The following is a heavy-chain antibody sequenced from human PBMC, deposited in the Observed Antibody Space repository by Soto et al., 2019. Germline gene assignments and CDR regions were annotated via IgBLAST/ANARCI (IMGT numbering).Heavy chain of an antibody. CDR1: GYSFTSYW. CDR3: ARARVTGTTPVECAY. CDR2: IYPGDSDT. D-gene: IGHD1-20*01. J-gene: IGHJ4*02. V-gene: IGHV5-51*01. Sequence: GESLKISCKGSGYSFTSYWIGWVRQMPGKGLEWMGIIYPGDSDTRYSPSFQGQVTISADKSISTAYLQWSSLKASDTAMYYCARARVTGTTPVECAYWGQGTLVTVSS.